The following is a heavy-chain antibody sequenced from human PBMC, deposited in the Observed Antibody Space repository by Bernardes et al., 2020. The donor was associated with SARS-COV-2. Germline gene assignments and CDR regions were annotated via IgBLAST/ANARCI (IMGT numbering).Heavy chain of an antibody. Sequence: WGSLRLSCAASGFTFNNYAMSWVRQVRGRGLEWVSGINAVGGTYYADSVKGRFTISTDNSTQMLFLQMNSLRAEDTAIYYCAKDYMEGGATHLFDYWGQGTLVTVSS. CDR1: GFTFNNYA. V-gene: IGHV3-23*01. CDR3: AKDYMEGGATHLFDY. D-gene: IGHD3-16*01. CDR2: INAVGGT. J-gene: IGHJ4*02.